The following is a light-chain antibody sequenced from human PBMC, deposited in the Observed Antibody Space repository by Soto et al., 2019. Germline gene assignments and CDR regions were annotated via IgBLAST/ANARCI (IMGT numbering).Light chain of an antibody. CDR2: GAS. CDR3: QHTRT. V-gene: IGKV1-5*01. CDR1: QNINNW. J-gene: IGKJ1*01. Sequence: DFQMTQSPSTLSASVGDRVTITCRASQNINNWVAWYQQKPGKAPKFLIYGASTLQRGVPSRFSGSGFGTEFSLTINSLQPDDFGSYYCQHTRTFGQGTKVDIK.